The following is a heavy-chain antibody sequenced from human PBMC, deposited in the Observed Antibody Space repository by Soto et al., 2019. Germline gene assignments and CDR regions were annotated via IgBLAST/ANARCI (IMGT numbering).Heavy chain of an antibody. CDR1: GGSFSGYY. V-gene: IGHV4-34*01. Sequence: SETLSLTCAVYGGSFSGYYWTWIRQPPGTGLEWIGEINHSGSTNYNPSLKSRVTISVDTSKNQFSLKLTSVTAADTAVYYCARDKITGLFDCWGQGTLVTVYS. CDR3: ARDKITGLFDC. D-gene: IGHD2-8*02. CDR2: INHSGST. J-gene: IGHJ4*02.